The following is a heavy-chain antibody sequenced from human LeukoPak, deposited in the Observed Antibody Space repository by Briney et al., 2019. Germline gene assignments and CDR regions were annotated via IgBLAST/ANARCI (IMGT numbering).Heavy chain of an antibody. Sequence: SETLSLTCAVYGGSFSGYSWSWIRQPPGKGLEWIGEINDSGITNYNPSLKSRVTMSVDTSKNQFSLKLSSVTAADTAVYYCARESTGTTWGGDYWGQGTLVTVSS. CDR1: GGSFSGYS. CDR3: ARESTGTTWGGDY. J-gene: IGHJ4*02. V-gene: IGHV4-34*01. D-gene: IGHD1-7*01. CDR2: INDSGIT.